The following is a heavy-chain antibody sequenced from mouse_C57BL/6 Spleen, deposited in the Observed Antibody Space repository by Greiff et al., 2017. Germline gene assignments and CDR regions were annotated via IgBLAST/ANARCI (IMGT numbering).Heavy chain of an antibody. J-gene: IGHJ2*01. CDR3: ATSYYCGSSEYYFDY. CDR2: ISSGSSTI. CDR1: GFTFSDYG. V-gene: IGHV5-17*01. D-gene: IGHD1-1*01. Sequence: EVQVVESGGGLVKPGGSLKLSCAASGFTFSDYGMHWVRQAPEKGLEWVAYISSGSSTIYYADTVKGRFTISRDNAKNTLFLQMTSLRSEDTAMYYCATSYYCGSSEYYFDYWGQGTTLTVSA.